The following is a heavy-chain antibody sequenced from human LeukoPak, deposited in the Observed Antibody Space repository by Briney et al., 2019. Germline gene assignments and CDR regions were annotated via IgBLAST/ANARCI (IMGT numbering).Heavy chain of an antibody. CDR2: ISSSGSTI. V-gene: IGHV3-48*03. CDR1: GFTFSSYG. J-gene: IGHJ6*04. CDR3: ARDIRVAVALDV. Sequence: GGSLRLSCAASGFTFSSYGMNWVRQAPGKGLEWVSCISSSGSTIYYADSVKGRFTISRDNAKNSLYLQMNSLRAEDTAVYYCARDIRVAVALDVWGKGTTVTISS. D-gene: IGHD6-19*01.